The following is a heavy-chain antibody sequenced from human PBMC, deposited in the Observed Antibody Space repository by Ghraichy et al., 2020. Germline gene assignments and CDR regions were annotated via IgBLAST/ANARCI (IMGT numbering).Heavy chain of an antibody. D-gene: IGHD6-19*01. J-gene: IGHJ5*02. CDR3: ARDWSSGNWFDP. CDR2: IYYSGST. Sequence: SETLSLTCTVSGGSISSYYWSWIRQPPGKGLEWIGYIYYSGSTNYKPSLKSRVTISVDTSKNQFSLTLSSVTAADTAVYYCARDWSSGNWFDPWGQGTLVTVSS. V-gene: IGHV4-59*01. CDR1: GGSISSYY.